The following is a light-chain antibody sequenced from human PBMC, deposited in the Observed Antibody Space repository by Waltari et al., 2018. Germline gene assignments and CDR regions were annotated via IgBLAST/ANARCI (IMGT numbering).Light chain of an antibody. V-gene: IGKV3-20*01. CDR2: GAS. CDR1: QSVGRS. CDR3: QNYVRLPAT. Sequence: EIVLTQSPGTLPLSPGERATLACRASQSVGRSLAWYQQKPGQAPRLLIDGASRRATGIPDRFSGSGSGTDFSLTISRLEPEDVAVYYCQNYVRLPATFGQGTKVEI. J-gene: IGKJ1*01.